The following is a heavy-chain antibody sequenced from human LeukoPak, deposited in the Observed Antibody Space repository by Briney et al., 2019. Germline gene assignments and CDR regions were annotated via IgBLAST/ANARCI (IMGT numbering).Heavy chain of an antibody. V-gene: IGHV4-59*01. J-gene: IGHJ5*02. CDR2: IYYSGST. Sequence: SETLSLTCTVSGGSISSYYWSWIRQPPGKGLEWIGYIYYSGSTNYNPSLKSRVTISVDTSKTQFSLKLSSVTAADTAVYYCARDRGFWSGYYRNWFDPWGQGTLVTVSS. CDR1: GGSISSYY. D-gene: IGHD3-3*01. CDR3: ARDRGFWSGYYRNWFDP.